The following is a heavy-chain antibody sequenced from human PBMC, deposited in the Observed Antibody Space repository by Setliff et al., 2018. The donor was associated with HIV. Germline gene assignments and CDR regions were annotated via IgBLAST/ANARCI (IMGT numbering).Heavy chain of an antibody. D-gene: IGHD2-15*01. V-gene: IGHV4-4*07. Sequence: SETLSLTCTVSGGSISSYYWSWIRQPAGKGLEWIGRIYTSGSTNYNPSLKSRVTMSVDTSKNHFSLKLSSVTAADTAVYYCARGYCSGGSCYFSVDAFDIWGQGTMVTVSS. CDR2: IYTSGST. CDR3: ARGYCSGGSCYFSVDAFDI. J-gene: IGHJ3*02. CDR1: GGSISSYY.